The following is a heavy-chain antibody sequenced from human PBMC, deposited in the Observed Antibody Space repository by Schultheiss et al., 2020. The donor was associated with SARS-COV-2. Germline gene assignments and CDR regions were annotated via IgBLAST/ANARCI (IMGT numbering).Heavy chain of an antibody. CDR2: IYTSGST. CDR3: ARHGQQLVRVFDP. CDR1: GGSISSGAYY. J-gene: IGHJ5*02. Sequence: SETLSLTCTVSGGSISSGAYYWSWIRQHPGKGLEWIGRIYTSGSTNYNPSLKSRVTISVDTSKNQFSLKLSSVTAADTALYYCARHGQQLVRVFDPWGQGTLVTVSS. V-gene: IGHV4-61*02. D-gene: IGHD6-13*01.